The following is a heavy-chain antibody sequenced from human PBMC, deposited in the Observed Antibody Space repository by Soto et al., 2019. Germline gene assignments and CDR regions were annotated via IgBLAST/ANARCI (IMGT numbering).Heavy chain of an antibody. V-gene: IGHV3-15*01. J-gene: IGHJ4*02. Sequence: GGSLRLSCAASGFTFSNAWMSWVRQAPGKGLEWVGRIKSKTDGGTTDYAAPVKGRFTISRDDSKNTLYLQMNSLKTEDTAVYYCTTGWVPYYDFWSGYYNFDYWGQGTLVTVSS. CDR1: GFTFSNAW. D-gene: IGHD3-3*01. CDR2: IKSKTDGGTT. CDR3: TTGWVPYYDFWSGYYNFDY.